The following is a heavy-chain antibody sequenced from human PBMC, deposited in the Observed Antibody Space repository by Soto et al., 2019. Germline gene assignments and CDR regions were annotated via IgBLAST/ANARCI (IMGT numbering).Heavy chain of an antibody. CDR3: ARGSHVNFWSGYFGEVWAAFDY. D-gene: IGHD3-3*01. CDR2: INPNSGGT. CDR1: GYTFTGYY. V-gene: IGHV1-2*04. J-gene: IGHJ4*02. Sequence: ASVKVSCKASGYTFTGYYMHWVRQAPGQGLEWMGWINPNSGGTNYAQKFQGWVTMTRDTSISTAYMELSRLRSDDTAVYYCARGSHVNFWSGYFGEVWAAFDYWGQGTLVTVSS.